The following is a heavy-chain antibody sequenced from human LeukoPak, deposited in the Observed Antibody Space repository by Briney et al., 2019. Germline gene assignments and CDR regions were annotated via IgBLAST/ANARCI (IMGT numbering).Heavy chain of an antibody. J-gene: IGHJ4*02. CDR1: GFTFRSYT. Sequence: GGSLRLSCAASGFTFRSYTMSWVRQAPGKGLEWVSATNGGGGDTFYADSVKGRFTISRDNSKGTLYLQMTTLRAEDTAVYYCAKMRYFDWSPGYWGQGALVTVSS. CDR3: AKMRYFDWSPGY. D-gene: IGHD3-9*01. CDR2: TNGGGGDT. V-gene: IGHV3-23*01.